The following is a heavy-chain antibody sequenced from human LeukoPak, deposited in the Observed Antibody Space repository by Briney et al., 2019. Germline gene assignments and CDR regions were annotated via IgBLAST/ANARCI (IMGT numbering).Heavy chain of an antibody. CDR1: GFTFSSYA. V-gene: IGHV3-23*01. CDR3: AKDLGGLIIAADD. CDR2: ISGSGGST. Sequence: HPGGSLRLSCAASGFTFSSYAMSWVRQAPGKGQEWVSAISGSGGSTYYADSVKGRFTISRDNSKNTLYLQMNSLRAEDTAVYYCAKDLGGLIIAADDWGQGTLVTVSS. J-gene: IGHJ4*02. D-gene: IGHD6-25*01.